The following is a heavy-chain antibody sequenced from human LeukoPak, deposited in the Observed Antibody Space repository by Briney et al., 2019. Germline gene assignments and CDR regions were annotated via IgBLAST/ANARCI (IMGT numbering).Heavy chain of an antibody. CDR2: IWHDGTNK. J-gene: IGHJ4*02. CDR3: ARNSLNGFYYFDY. V-gene: IGHV3-33*03. D-gene: IGHD2-8*01. Sequence: GGSLRLSCAASGFTFSSFNMHWVRQAPRKGLEWVSFIWHDGTNKYYVDSVEGRFTISRDNSKNMVYLQLNSLRAEDTAVYFCARNSLNGFYYFDYWGQGTLVTVS. CDR1: GFTFSSFN.